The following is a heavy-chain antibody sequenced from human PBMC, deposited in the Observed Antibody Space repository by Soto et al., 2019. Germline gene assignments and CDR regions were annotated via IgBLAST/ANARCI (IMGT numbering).Heavy chain of an antibody. CDR2: IIPILRTP. Sequence: QVQLVQSGAEVKQPGSSVKVSCKTSGGVFSSFAIHWVRQAPGQGLEWMGGIIPILRTPNYAPKFQGRVTITADTSTTTAYMELSSLRFEDTAIYYCVRGVIPATIKVSWFDPWGQGTLVTVSS. D-gene: IGHD2-2*01. CDR1: GGVFSSFA. CDR3: VRGVIPATIKVSWFDP. J-gene: IGHJ5*02. V-gene: IGHV1-69*06.